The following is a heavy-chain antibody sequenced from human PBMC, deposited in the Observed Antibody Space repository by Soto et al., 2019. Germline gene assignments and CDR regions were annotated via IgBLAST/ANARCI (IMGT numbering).Heavy chain of an antibody. CDR2: ISYDGSNK. CDR3: ARDPVVVAATYYYYGMDV. V-gene: IGHV3-30-3*01. J-gene: IGHJ6*02. CDR1: GFTFSSYA. Sequence: QVQLVESGGGVIQTGRSLGLSCAASGFTFSSYAMHWVRQAPGKGLEWVAVISYDGSNKYYADSVKGRFTISRDNSKNTLYLQMNSLRAEDTAVYYCARDPVVVAATYYYYGMDVWGQGTTVTVPS. D-gene: IGHD2-15*01.